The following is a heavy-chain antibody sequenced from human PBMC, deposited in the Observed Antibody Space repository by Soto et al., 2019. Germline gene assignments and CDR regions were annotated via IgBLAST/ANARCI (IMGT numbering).Heavy chain of an antibody. D-gene: IGHD3-3*01. CDR3: AKTYYDFWSGYFTYQPDPVGVDY. CDR2: INPNSGGT. Sequence: GSVKVSCKASGYTFTGYYMHWVRQAPGQGLEWMGWINPNSGGTNYAQKFQGRVTMTRDTSISTAYMELSRLRSDDTAVYYCAKTYYDFWSGYFTYQPDPVGVDYWGQGTLVTVSS. V-gene: IGHV1-2*02. J-gene: IGHJ4*02. CDR1: GYTFTGYY.